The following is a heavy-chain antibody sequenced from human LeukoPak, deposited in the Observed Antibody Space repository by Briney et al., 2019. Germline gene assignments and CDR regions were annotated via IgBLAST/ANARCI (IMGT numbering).Heavy chain of an antibody. V-gene: IGHV3-15*01. CDR3: TTGTWIQLWLADY. D-gene: IGHD5-18*01. CDR2: IKSKTDSGTT. CDR1: GFTFSNAC. Sequence: GGSLRLSCAASGFTFSNACMTWVRQAPGKGLEWVGHIKSKTDSGTTDYAAPVKGRFTISRDDSKNTLYLHMNSLKTEDTAVYYCTTGTWIQLWLADYWGQGTLVTVSS. J-gene: IGHJ4*02.